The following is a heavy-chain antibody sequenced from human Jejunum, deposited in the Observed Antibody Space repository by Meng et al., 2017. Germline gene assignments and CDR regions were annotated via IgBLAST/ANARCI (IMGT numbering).Heavy chain of an antibody. Sequence: ASVKVSCKASGYTFTDQGIHWVRQAPGQGLEWMGRIHPNYGGTNYAQRLQGRVTMSRDTSTSTAYLELSRLRSYDTAVYYCVRDFRVTDHWGQGTLVTVSS. CDR3: VRDFRVTDH. CDR2: IHPNYGGT. CDR1: GYTFTDQG. D-gene: IGHD2-8*01. V-gene: IGHV1-2*06. J-gene: IGHJ4*02.